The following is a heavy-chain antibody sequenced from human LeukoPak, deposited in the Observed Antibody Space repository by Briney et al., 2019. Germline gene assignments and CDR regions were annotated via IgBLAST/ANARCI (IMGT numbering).Heavy chain of an antibody. CDR2: ISGSGSST. J-gene: IGHJ4*02. V-gene: IGHV3-23*01. CDR1: GFTFGSYA. CDR3: AKSVGSGAYSSSWPAFDY. D-gene: IGHD6-13*01. Sequence: PGGSLRLSCAASGFTFGSYAMSWVRQAPGKGLEWVSTISGSGSSTYYADSVKGRFTISRDNSKNTPYLQMDSLRAEDTAVYYCAKSVGSGAYSSSWPAFDYWGQGTLVTVSS.